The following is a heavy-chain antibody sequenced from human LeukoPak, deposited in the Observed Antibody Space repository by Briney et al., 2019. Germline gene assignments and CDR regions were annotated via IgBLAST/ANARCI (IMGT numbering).Heavy chain of an antibody. Sequence: PSETLSLTCTVSGGSISSGSYYWSWIRQPAGKGLEWIGRIYTSGSTNYNPSLKSRVTISVDTSKNQFSLKLSSVTAADTAVYYCARATGEYAFDIWGQGTMVTVSS. CDR3: ARATGEYAFDI. J-gene: IGHJ3*02. CDR1: GGSISSGSYY. CDR2: IYTSGST. V-gene: IGHV4-61*02. D-gene: IGHD7-27*01.